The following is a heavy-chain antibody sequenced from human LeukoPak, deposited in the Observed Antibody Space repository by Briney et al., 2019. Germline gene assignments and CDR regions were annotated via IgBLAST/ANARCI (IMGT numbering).Heavy chain of an antibody. CDR1: GGSISSGNYF. CDR2: IYPSGST. J-gene: IGHJ6*02. Sequence: SETLSLTCTVSGGSISSGNYFWNWMRQPAGKGLDWIGRIYPSGSTNYNPSLKSRVTISVDTSKNQLSLRLSSVTAADTAVYYCARESTQGVMDVWGQGTTVTVSS. CDR3: ARESTQGVMDV. V-gene: IGHV4-61*02.